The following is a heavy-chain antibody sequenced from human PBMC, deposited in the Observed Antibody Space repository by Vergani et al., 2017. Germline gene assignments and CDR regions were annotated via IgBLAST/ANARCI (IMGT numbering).Heavy chain of an antibody. V-gene: IGHV3-15*01. Sequence: EVQVVESGGGLIKPGGSLRLSCVVPGITFKNAWINWVRQAPGKGLEWIGRIRSKNDGGTADYAAPLKGRFTISRDDSKDSAFLLVNNLKTEDTAVYFCYTDYHDYWGQGTLVTVS. D-gene: IGHD2-2*02. CDR1: GITFKNAW. CDR3: YTDYHDY. J-gene: IGHJ4*02. CDR2: IRSKNDGGTA.